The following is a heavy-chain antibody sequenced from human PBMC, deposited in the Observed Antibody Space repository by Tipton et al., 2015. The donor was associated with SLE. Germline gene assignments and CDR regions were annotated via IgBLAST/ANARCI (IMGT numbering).Heavy chain of an antibody. J-gene: IGHJ3*02. CDR1: GASISTHY. CDR3: ARPYRSGWNGVFHI. D-gene: IGHD6-19*01. CDR2: ISYTGNT. Sequence: TLSLTCTVSGASISTHYWSWIRQPPGKGLEWIGYISYTGNTNFNPSLKSRVTMSVATSKNQFSLKVNSVTAADTAVYYCARPYRSGWNGVFHIWGQGTMVTVSS. V-gene: IGHV4-59*11.